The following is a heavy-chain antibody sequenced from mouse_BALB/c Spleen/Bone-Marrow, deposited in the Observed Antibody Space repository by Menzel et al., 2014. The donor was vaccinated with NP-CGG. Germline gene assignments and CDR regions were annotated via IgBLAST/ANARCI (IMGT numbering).Heavy chain of an antibody. J-gene: IGHJ3*01. CDR3: ARSNDYDPLAY. CDR2: IYPGDGDT. CDR1: GYAFSSYW. Sequence: QVQLQHSGAELVRPGSSVKISCKGSGYAFSSYWMNWVKQRPGQGLEWIGQIYPGDGDTNNNGKFKGKATLTADKSSTTVYMQLSSLTSEDSAVYFCARSNDYDPLAYWGQGTLVTVSA. V-gene: IGHV1-80*01. D-gene: IGHD2-4*01.